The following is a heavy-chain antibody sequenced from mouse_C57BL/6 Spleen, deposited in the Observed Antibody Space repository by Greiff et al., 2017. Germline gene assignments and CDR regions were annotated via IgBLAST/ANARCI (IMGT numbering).Heavy chain of an antibody. CDR1: GYAFSSSW. CDR2: IYPGDGDT. J-gene: IGHJ2*01. D-gene: IGHD2-5*01. Sequence: QVQLQQSGPELVKPGASVKISCKASGYAFSSSWMNWVKQRPGKGLEWIGRIYPGDGDTNYNGKFKGKATLTADKSSSTAYMQLSSLTSEDSAVXFCARSSNYYFDYWGQGTTLTVSS. CDR3: ARSSNYYFDY. V-gene: IGHV1-82*01.